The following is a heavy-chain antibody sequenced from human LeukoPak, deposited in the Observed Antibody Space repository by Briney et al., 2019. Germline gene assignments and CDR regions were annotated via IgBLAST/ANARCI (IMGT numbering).Heavy chain of an antibody. CDR1: GYTFTSYD. D-gene: IGHD5-12*01. J-gene: IGHJ6*03. V-gene: IGHV1-8*01. CDR3: ARDPKRGYSGYVRYYMDV. Sequence: ASVKVSCKASGYTFTSYDINWVRQATGQGLEWMGWMNPNSGNTGYAQKFQGRVTMTRNTSISTAYMELSSLRSEDTAVYYCARDPKRGYSGYVRYYMDVWGKGTTVTISS. CDR2: MNPNSGNT.